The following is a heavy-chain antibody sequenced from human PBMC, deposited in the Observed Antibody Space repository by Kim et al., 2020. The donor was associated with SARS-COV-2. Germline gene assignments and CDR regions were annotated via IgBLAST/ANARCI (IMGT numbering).Heavy chain of an antibody. CDR1: GYTFTSYG. D-gene: IGHD6-13*01. Sequence: ASVKVSCKASGYTFTSYGISWVRQAPGQGLEWMGWISAYNGNTNYAQKLQGRVTMTTDTSTSTAYMELRSLRSDDTAVYYCARDVMGGYSSTRGTGAENDAFDIWGQGTMVTVSS. CDR2: ISAYNGNT. V-gene: IGHV1-18*01. CDR3: ARDVMGGYSSTRGTGAENDAFDI. J-gene: IGHJ3*02.